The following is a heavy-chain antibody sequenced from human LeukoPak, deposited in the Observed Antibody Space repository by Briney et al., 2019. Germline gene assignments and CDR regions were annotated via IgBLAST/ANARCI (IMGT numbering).Heavy chain of an antibody. CDR2: IYHSGST. J-gene: IGHJ4*02. D-gene: IGHD3-22*01. V-gene: IGHV4-30-2*01. Sequence: TPSETLSLTCTVSGGSISSGGYYWSWIRQPPGKGLEWIGYIYHSGSTYYNPSLKSRVTISVDRSKNQFSLKLSSVTAADTAVYYCARAWFDYYDSRGSGALFDYWGQGTLVTVSS. CDR1: GGSISSGGYY. CDR3: ARAWFDYYDSRGSGALFDY.